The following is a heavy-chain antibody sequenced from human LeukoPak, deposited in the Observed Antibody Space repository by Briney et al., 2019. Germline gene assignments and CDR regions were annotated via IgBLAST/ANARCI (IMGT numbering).Heavy chain of an antibody. CDR1: GFTFSNYA. CDR3: VKGPKGYYGMDV. V-gene: IGHV3-64D*06. CDR2: ISSNGGST. J-gene: IGHJ6*04. Sequence: PGGSLRLSCSASGFTFSNYAMHSVRQAPGKGLEYVSAISSNGGSTYYADSVKGRFTISRDNSKNTLYLQMGSLRAEDTAVYYCVKGPKGYYGMDVWGKGTTVTVSS.